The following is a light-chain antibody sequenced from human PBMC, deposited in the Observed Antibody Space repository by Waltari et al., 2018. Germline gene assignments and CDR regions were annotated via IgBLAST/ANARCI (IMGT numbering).Light chain of an antibody. CDR1: NIGNKA. J-gene: IGLJ2*01. CDR3: HVWDTSSDHVI. Sequence: SYVLTQSPPVSVAPGQTATITCGGDNIGNKAVHWYQQKPGQAPVLVVYDDSERPSGIPERFAGSNSGHTATLTISRVEAGDEADYHCHVWDTSSDHVIFGGGTRLTVL. CDR2: DDS. V-gene: IGLV3-21*02.